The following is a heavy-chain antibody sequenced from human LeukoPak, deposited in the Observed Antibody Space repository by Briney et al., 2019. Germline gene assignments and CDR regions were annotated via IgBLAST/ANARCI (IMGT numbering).Heavy chain of an antibody. V-gene: IGHV3-11*04. D-gene: IGHD4-23*01. J-gene: IGHJ4*02. Sequence: PGGSLRLSCAASGFIFSDYYMSWIHQAPGKGLEWVSYISSSGSTMYYTDSVKGRFTISRDNSKNTLYLQMNSLRAEDTAVYYCAKDREGGNHQPRYFDYWGQGTLVTVSS. CDR3: AKDREGGNHQPRYFDY. CDR2: ISSSGSTM. CDR1: GFIFSDYY.